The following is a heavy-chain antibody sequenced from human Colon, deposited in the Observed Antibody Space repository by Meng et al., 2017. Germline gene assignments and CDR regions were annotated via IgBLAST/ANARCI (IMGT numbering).Heavy chain of an antibody. D-gene: IGHD2-15*01. J-gene: IGHJ5*02. CDR1: GASISSTYW. Sequence: QVQLPESGPGLVKRSGTLSLTGAVSGASISSTYWWSWVRQPPGKGLEWIGEVPHSGGTNYNPSLKSRVTISVDESKNQYSLSLTSVTAADTAIYYCGRNGAYSIDPWGRGTLVTVSS. CDR2: VPHSGGT. CDR3: GRNGAYSIDP. V-gene: IGHV4-4*02.